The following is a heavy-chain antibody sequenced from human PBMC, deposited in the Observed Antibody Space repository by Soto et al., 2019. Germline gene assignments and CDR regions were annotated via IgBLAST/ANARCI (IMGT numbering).Heavy chain of an antibody. CDR2: ISYDGSNK. Sequence: QVQLVESGGGVVQPGRSLRLSCAASGFTFSSYAMHWVRQAPGKGLEWVAVISYDGSNKYYADSVKGRFTISRDNSKNTLYLQMNSLSAEDTAVYYCARDGGQPGHLYYWGQGTLVNV. CDR3: ARDGGQPGHLYY. V-gene: IGHV3-30-3*01. CDR1: GFTFSSYA. D-gene: IGHD3-10*01. J-gene: IGHJ4*02.